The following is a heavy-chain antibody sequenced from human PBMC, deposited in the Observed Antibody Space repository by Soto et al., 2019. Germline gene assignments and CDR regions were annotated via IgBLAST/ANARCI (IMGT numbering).Heavy chain of an antibody. J-gene: IGHJ6*02. V-gene: IGHV4-30-4*01. CDR2: IYYSGST. Sequence: QVQLQESGPGLVKPSQTLSLTCTVSGGSISSGDYYWSWIRQPPGKGLEWIGYIYYSGSTYYNPSLKSGVTISVDTSKNQFSLKLSSVTAADTAVYYCARDPLRATVVTEYYYGMDVWGQGTTVTVSS. CDR1: GGSISSGDYY. CDR3: ARDPLRATVVTEYYYGMDV. D-gene: IGHD2-15*01.